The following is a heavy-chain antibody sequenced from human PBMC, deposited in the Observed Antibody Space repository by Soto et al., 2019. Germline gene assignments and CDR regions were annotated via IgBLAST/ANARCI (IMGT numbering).Heavy chain of an antibody. Sequence: QTGGSLRLSCAASGLTFSNYYMSWVRQAQGKGLEWVANVNEDGSEKYYVDSVKGRFTVSRDNARNSLYLQMNSLRAEDTAVYYCATWGGAGSDYWGQGTLVTVSS. CDR3: ATWGGAGSDY. D-gene: IGHD1-26*01. CDR2: VNEDGSEK. V-gene: IGHV3-7*01. J-gene: IGHJ4*02. CDR1: GLTFSNYY.